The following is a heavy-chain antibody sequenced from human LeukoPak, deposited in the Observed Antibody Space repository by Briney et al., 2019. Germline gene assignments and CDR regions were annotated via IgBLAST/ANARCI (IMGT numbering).Heavy chain of an antibody. Sequence: GGSLRLSCAASGFTVSSNYMSWVRQAPGKRLEWVSVIYSGGSTYYADSVKGRFTISRDNSKNTLYLQMNSLRAEDTAVYYCARSIVVPAAILGNAFDIWGQGTMVTVSS. CDR3: ARSIVVPAAILGNAFDI. D-gene: IGHD2-2*02. CDR1: GFTVSSNY. CDR2: IYSGGST. V-gene: IGHV3-66*02. J-gene: IGHJ3*02.